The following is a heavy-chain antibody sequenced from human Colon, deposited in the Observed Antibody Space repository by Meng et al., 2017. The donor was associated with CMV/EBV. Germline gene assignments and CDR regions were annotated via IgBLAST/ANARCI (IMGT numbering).Heavy chain of an antibody. J-gene: IGHJ4*02. CDR2: ISSSGSTI. CDR1: GFTFSSYE. CDR3: ASPRYYSSSSFDFDY. D-gene: IGHD6-6*01. Sequence: SGAASGFTFSSYEMNWVRQAPGKGLEWVSYISSSGSTIYYADSVKGRFTISRDNAKNSLYLQMNSLRAEDTAVYYCASPRYYSSSSFDFDYWGQGTLVTVSS. V-gene: IGHV3-48*03.